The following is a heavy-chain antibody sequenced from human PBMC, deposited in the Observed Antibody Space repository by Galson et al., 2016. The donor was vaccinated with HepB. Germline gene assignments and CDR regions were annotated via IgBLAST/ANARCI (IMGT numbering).Heavy chain of an antibody. D-gene: IGHD2-15*01. V-gene: IGHV3-9*01. CDR3: ARETGYCSVDSRLSNFDN. CDR1: GFTFSSYG. CDR2: VNWNARSI. Sequence: SLRLSCAASGFTFSSYGMHWVRQAPGKGLEWVSSVNWNARSIAYADSVQGRSTISRDNAKRSLSLQMNSLRAEDTAVYYCARETGYCSVDSRLSNFDNWGQGTLVTVSS. J-gene: IGHJ4*02.